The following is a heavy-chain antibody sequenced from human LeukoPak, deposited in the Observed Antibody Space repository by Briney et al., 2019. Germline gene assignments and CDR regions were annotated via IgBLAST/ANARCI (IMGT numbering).Heavy chain of an antibody. D-gene: IGHD5-12*01. V-gene: IGHV3-53*01. CDR3: ARNSGYDLPFDY. CDR2: IYNGGST. CDR1: GFTVSSNY. Sequence: GSLRLSCAASGFTVSSNYMTWVRQAPGKGLEWVSVIYNGGSTYYADSVKGRFTISRDNSKNTLSLQMNSLRAEDTAVYYCARNSGYDLPFDYWGQGTLVTVSS. J-gene: IGHJ4*02.